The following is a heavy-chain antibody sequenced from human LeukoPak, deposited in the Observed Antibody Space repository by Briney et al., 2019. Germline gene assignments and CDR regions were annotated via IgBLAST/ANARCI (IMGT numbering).Heavy chain of an antibody. J-gene: IGHJ5*02. D-gene: IGHD3-10*01. V-gene: IGHV4-39*07. CDR1: GGSISSSSYY. CDR2: IYYSGST. Sequence: PSETLSLTCTVSGGSISSSSYYWGWIRQPPGKGLEWIGSIYYSGSTHYNPSLKSRVTISVDTSKNQFSLKLSSVTAADTAVYYCARDLETYYYGSGNYGNSFDPWGQGTLVTVSS. CDR3: ARDLETYYYGSGNYGNSFDP.